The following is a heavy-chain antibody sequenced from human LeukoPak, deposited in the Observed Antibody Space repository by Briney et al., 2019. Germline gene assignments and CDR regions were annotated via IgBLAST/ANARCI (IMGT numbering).Heavy chain of an antibody. Sequence: PGGSLRLSCAASGFTFSSYAMSWVRQAPGEGLEWVSGISGSGGAPYYADSVKGRFTISRDNSKNTLYMQMNSLRAEDTAVYYCAKDYPRGDSSSSLPPDYWGQGTLVTVSS. J-gene: IGHJ4*02. D-gene: IGHD2-2*01. CDR2: ISGSGGAP. CDR1: GFTFSSYA. V-gene: IGHV3-23*01. CDR3: AKDYPRGDSSSSLPPDY.